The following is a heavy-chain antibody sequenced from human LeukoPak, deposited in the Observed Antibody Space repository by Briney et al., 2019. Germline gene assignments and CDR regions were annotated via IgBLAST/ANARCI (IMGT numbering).Heavy chain of an antibody. CDR2: IGTAGDT. Sequence: GGSLRLSCAASGFTFKSYDMHWVRQVAGRGLEWVSGIGTAGDTYYQGSVKGRFTISRENAKNTLYLQMNNLRAGDTAIYYCARVGERVYGSGSYYGMDVWGQGTTVTVSS. V-gene: IGHV3-13*01. J-gene: IGHJ6*02. D-gene: IGHD3-10*01. CDR1: GFTFKSYD. CDR3: ARVGERVYGSGSYYGMDV.